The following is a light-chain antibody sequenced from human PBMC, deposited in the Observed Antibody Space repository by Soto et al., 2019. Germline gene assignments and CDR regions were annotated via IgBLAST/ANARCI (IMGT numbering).Light chain of an antibody. Sequence: EIVLTQSPGTLSLSPGERATLSCRASQRITSNYLAWYQQKPGQAPRLLIYSTSSRVFGVPDRFSASGSGTDFTLTISRLEPEDFAVYLCQQYGCSLPLTFGGGTKVEI. J-gene: IGKJ4*01. V-gene: IGKV3-20*01. CDR1: QRITSNY. CDR2: STS. CDR3: QQYGCSLPLT.